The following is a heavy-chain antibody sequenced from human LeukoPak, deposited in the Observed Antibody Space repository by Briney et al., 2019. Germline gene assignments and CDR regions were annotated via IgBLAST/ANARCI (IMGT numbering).Heavy chain of an antibody. CDR3: ARVGPWVNPDYYYYYMDV. J-gene: IGHJ6*03. CDR1: GFTFSSYE. V-gene: IGHV3-48*03. CDR2: ISSSGSTI. Sequence: PGGSLRLSCAASGFTFSSYEMNWVRQAPGQGLEWVSYISSSGSTIYYADSVKGRFTISRDNAKNSLYLQMNSLRAEDTAVYYCARVGPWVNPDYYYYYMDVWGKGTTVTVSS. D-gene: IGHD1-14*01.